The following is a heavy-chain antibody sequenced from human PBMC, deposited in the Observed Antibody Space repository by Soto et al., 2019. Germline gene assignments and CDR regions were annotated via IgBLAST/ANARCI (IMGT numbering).Heavy chain of an antibody. V-gene: IGHV4-31*11. J-gene: IGHJ3*02. CDR3: ARGVRWGPAATYSIDGFDI. CDR1: GGSVSSGGYY. CDR2: IYYSGST. Sequence: QVQLQESGPGLVKPSQTLSLTCAVSGGSVSSGGYYWNWIRQHPGKGLEWIGYIYYSGSTYYNPSLKSRVTIPGDASKNQFSLKLSSVNAADTAVYYCARGVRWGPAATYSIDGFDIWGQGTMVTVSS. D-gene: IGHD2-2*01.